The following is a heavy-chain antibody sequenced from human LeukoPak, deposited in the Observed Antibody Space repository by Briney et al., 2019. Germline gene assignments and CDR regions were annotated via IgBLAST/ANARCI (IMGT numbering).Heavy chain of an antibody. CDR3: AKANILTGYYPQYDYHGMDV. J-gene: IGHJ6*02. V-gene: IGHV3-30*18. CDR1: GFTFSSYG. Sequence: GGSLRLSCAASGFTFSSYGMHWVRQAPGKGLEWVAVISYDGSNKYYADSVKGRFTISRDNSKNTLYLQMNSLRAEDTAVYYCAKANILTGYYPQYDYHGMDVWGQGTTVTVSS. CDR2: ISYDGSNK. D-gene: IGHD3-9*01.